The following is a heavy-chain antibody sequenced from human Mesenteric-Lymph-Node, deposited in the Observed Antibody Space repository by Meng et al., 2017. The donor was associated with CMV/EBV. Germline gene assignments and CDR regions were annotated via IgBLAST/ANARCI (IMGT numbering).Heavy chain of an antibody. CDR3: ARALSGYSGYGFGWFDY. Sequence: SETLSLTCTVSGYSISSGYYWGWIRQSPGKGLDWIGTIYHSGSTYYNPSLKRRVTISVDTSKNQFSLRLSSVTAADTAVYYCARALSGYSGYGFGWFDYWGQGTVVTVSS. CDR1: GYSISSGYY. J-gene: IGHJ4*02. CDR2: IYHSGST. V-gene: IGHV4-38-2*02. D-gene: IGHD5-12*01.